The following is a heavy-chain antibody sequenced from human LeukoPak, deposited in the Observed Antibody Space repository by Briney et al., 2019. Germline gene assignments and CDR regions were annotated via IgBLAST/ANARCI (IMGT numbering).Heavy chain of an antibody. D-gene: IGHD2-2*01. CDR2: MNANSGNT. J-gene: IGHJ6*03. CDR1: GYTFTSYE. Sequence: GASVTVSCKASGYTFTSYEINWVRQAPGQGLESMGWMNANSGNTDYAQKFKGRVTITSNTSISTAYMELSSLRSEDTAVYYCAIPPPYCSSTSCSYYYYMDVWGKGTTVTVSS. CDR3: AIPPPYCSSTSCSYYYYMDV. V-gene: IGHV1-8*01.